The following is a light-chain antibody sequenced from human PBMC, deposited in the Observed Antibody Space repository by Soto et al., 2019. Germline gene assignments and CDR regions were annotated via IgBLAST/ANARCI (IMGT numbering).Light chain of an antibody. V-gene: IGKV1-12*01. Sequence: DIQMTMSASAVSAPIRDSVNITCXASQGINRWLAWYQQKLGKAPKLLIFDASSLQSGVPSRFSGSGSGTDFTLKISRVEAEDVGVYYCMQALQTPITFGQGTRLEIK. CDR3: MQALQTPIT. CDR2: DAS. CDR1: QGINRW. J-gene: IGKJ5*01.